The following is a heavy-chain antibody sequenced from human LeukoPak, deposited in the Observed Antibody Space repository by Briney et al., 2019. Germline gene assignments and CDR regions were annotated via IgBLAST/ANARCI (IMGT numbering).Heavy chain of an antibody. CDR3: ARVGCSSTSCSGAFDY. Sequence: GGSLRLSCAASGFTLSKHWMTWVRQAPGKGLECVAIIKQDGSEKYYVNSVKGRFTISRDNAKNSLYLQMNSLRAEDTAVYYCARVGCSSTSCSGAFDYWGQGTLVTVSS. CDR2: IKQDGSEK. J-gene: IGHJ4*02. V-gene: IGHV3-7*01. D-gene: IGHD2-2*01. CDR1: GFTLSKHW.